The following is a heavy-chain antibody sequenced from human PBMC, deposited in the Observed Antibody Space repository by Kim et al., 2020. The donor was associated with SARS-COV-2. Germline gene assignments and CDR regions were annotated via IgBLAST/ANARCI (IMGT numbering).Heavy chain of an antibody. CDR1: GLSFRNYG. D-gene: IGHD5-18*01. Sequence: GGSLRLSCAASGLSFRNYGMAWVRQAPGKGLEWVSGINGGGDITKYADSVKGRFAISRDNSKNTLHLQMNSLRVEDTALYYCVKKSTNTAMGGFDFWGQGTLVTVAS. V-gene: IGHV3-23*01. J-gene: IGHJ4*02. CDR2: INGGGDIT. CDR3: VKKSTNTAMGGFDF.